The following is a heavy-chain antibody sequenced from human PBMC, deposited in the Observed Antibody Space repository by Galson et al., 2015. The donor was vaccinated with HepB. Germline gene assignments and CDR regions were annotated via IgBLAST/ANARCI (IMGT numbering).Heavy chain of an antibody. CDR1: GFTFSTYA. CDR2: ISGDGGST. CDR3: AKGYGLFDS. J-gene: IGHJ5*01. V-gene: IGHV3-23*01. Sequence: SLRLSCAASGFTFSTYAMHWVRQAPGKGLEWVSGISGDGGSTFYADSVKGRFSISRDNTKNTLSLQMNSLRAEDTALYYCAKGYGLFDSWGQGTLVTVSS. D-gene: IGHD5-18*01.